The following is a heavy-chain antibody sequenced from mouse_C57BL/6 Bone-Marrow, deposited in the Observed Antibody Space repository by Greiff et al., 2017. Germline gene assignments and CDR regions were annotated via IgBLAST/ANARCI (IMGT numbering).Heavy chain of an antibody. V-gene: IGHV14-4*01. J-gene: IGHJ3*01. CDR3: TTGYDYDRAWFAY. D-gene: IGHD2-4*01. CDR2: IDPENGDT. CDR1: GFNIKDDY. Sequence: VQLKESGAELVRPGASVKLSCTASGFNIKDDYMHWVKQRPEQGLEWIGWIDPENGDTEYASKFQGKATITADPSSNTDYLQLSSLTSEDTAVYDGTTGYDYDRAWFAYWGQGTLVTVSA.